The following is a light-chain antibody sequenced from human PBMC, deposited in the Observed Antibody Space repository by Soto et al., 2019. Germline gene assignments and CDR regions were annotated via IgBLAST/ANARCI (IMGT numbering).Light chain of an antibody. CDR1: NIGSKS. CDR3: QGWDSSSDPRGV. V-gene: IGLV3-21*04. Sequence: SYELTQPPSVSVAPGKTARITCGGNNIGSKSVHWYQQKPGQAPVVVIYYDSDRPSGIPERFSASNSGNTATLTISRVEAGDEAVYYCQGWDSSSDPRGVFGTGTKVTVL. J-gene: IGLJ1*01. CDR2: YDS.